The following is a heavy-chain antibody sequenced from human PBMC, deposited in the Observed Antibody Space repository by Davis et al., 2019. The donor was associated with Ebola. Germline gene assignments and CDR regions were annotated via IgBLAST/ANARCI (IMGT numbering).Heavy chain of an antibody. J-gene: IGHJ4*02. CDR3: TRLKIDSGGITKDY. Sequence: GESLKISCAASGFTFSGSAMHWVRQASGKGLEWVGRISSNANSYATAYAASVKGRFTISRDDSKNTAYLQMNSLKTEDTAVYYCTRLKIDSGGITKDYWGQGTLVTVSS. D-gene: IGHD2-15*01. CDR1: GFTFSGSA. V-gene: IGHV3-73*01. CDR2: ISSNANSYAT.